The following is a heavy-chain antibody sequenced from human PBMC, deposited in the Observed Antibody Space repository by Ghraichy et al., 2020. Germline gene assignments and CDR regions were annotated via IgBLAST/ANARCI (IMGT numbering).Heavy chain of an antibody. CDR1: GFTFSSYG. V-gene: IGHV3-33*01. J-gene: IGHJ5*02. CDR2: IWYDGSNK. Sequence: GGSLRLSCAASGFTFSSYGMHWVRQAPGKGLEWVAVIWYDGSNKYYADSVKGRFTISRDNSKNTLYLQMNSLRAEDTAVYYCARDRVTGTTLDWFDPWGQGTLVTVSS. D-gene: IGHD1-20*01. CDR3: ARDRVTGTTLDWFDP.